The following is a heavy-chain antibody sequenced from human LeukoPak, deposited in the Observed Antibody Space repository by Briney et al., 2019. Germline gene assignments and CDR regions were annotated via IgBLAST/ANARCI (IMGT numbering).Heavy chain of an antibody. J-gene: IGHJ4*02. CDR1: GFPFSTYA. Sequence: GGSLSLSCAASGFPFSTYAMTWFRQAPGKVLEWGSAIGGSTYYADSVKGRFTISRDNSKNTLYLQMNSLRAEDTAVFFFQAEDGIRDFDFDYWGQGILVTVSS. CDR3: QAEDGIRDFDFDY. D-gene: IGHD3-9*01. V-gene: IGHV3-23*01. CDR2: IGGST.